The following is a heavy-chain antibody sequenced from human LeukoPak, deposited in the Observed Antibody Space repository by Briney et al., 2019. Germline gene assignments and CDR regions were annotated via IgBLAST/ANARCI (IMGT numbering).Heavy chain of an antibody. V-gene: IGHV4-59*01. CDR1: GGSISSYY. J-gene: IGHJ5*02. CDR3: ASTVGYCSGGSCSRWFDP. D-gene: IGHD2-15*01. CDR2: IYYSGST. Sequence: SETLSLTCTVSGGSISSYYWSWIRQPPGKGLEWIGYIYYSGSTNYNPSLKSRVTISVDTSKNQFSLKLSSVTAADTAVYYCASTVGYCSGGSCSRWFDPWGQGTLVTVSS.